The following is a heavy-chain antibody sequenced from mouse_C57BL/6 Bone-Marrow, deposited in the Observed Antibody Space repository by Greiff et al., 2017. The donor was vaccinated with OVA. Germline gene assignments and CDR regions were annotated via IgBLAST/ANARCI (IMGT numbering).Heavy chain of an antibody. Sequence: QVQLQQSGAELVRPGASVKLSCKASGYTFTDYYINWVKQRPGQGLEWIARIYPGSGNTYYNEKFKGKATLTAAKSSSTAYMQLSSLTSEDSAVYFCAIPYYYGSSYRGFYAMDYWGQGTSVTVSS. CDR3: AIPYYYGSSYRGFYAMDY. D-gene: IGHD1-1*01. CDR2: IYPGSGNT. CDR1: GYTFTDYY. J-gene: IGHJ4*01. V-gene: IGHV1-76*01.